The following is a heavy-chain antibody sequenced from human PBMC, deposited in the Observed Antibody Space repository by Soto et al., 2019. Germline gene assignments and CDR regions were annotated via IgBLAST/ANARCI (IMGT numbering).Heavy chain of an antibody. V-gene: IGHV1-69*01. CDR2: IIPIFGTA. CDR3: ARGLYCSGGSCYSIYYYYGMDV. Sequence: QVQLVQSGAEVKKPGSSVKVSCKASGGTFSSYAISWVLQAPGQGLEWMGGIIPIFGTANYAQKFQGRVTITADESTSTAYMELSSLRSEDTAVYYCARGLYCSGGSCYSIYYYYGMDVWGQGTTVTVSS. J-gene: IGHJ6*02. D-gene: IGHD2-15*01. CDR1: GGTFSSYA.